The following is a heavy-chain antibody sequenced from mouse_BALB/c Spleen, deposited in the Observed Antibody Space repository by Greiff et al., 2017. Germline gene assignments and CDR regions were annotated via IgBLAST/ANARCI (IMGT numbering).Heavy chain of an antibody. J-gene: IGHJ1*01. V-gene: IGHV5-6-5*01. CDR2: ISSGGST. Sequence: DVKLVESGGGLVKPGGSLKLSCAASGFTFSSYAMSWVRQTPEKRLEWVASISSGGSTYYPDSVKGRFTISRDNARNILYLQMSSLRSEDTAMYYCARAGYYYGPYWYFDVWGAGTTVTVSS. CDR3: ARAGYYYGPYWYFDV. CDR1: GFTFSSYA. D-gene: IGHD1-1*01.